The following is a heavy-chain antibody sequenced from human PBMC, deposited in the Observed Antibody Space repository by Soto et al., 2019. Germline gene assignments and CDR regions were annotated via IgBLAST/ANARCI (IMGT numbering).Heavy chain of an antibody. CDR1: GDSLRGQS. CDR2: LDQSGGT. D-gene: IGHD6-19*01. Sequence: QVQLQQWGAGLMKASETLSLTCAVVGDSLRGQSWNWIRQSPGKGLEWIGELDQSGGTNYNPYLKSRAIISDDTSKNQFSLTLTSVTAADTAVYYCAREDSYGWSGESLDVWGQGPTVTVS. J-gene: IGHJ6*02. CDR3: AREDSYGWSGESLDV. V-gene: IGHV4-34*01.